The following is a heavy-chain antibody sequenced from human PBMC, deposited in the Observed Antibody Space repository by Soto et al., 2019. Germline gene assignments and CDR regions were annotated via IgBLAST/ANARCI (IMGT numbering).Heavy chain of an antibody. CDR3: ARVQKYCSSTSCYTWFDP. D-gene: IGHD2-2*02. CDR1: GYTFTGYY. V-gene: IGHV1-2*02. Sequence: ASVKVSCKASGYTFTGYYMHWVRQAPGQGLEWMGWINPNSGGTNYAQKFQGRVTMTRDTSISTAYMELSRLRSDDTAVYYCARVQKYCSSTSCYTWFDPWGQGTLVTVSS. CDR2: INPNSGGT. J-gene: IGHJ5*02.